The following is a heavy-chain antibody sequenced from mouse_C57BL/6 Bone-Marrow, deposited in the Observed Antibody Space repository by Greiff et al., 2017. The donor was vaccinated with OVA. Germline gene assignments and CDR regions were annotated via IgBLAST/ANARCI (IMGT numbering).Heavy chain of an antibody. CDR3: TTGGSSPYWYFDV. CDR2: IDPENGDT. V-gene: IGHV14-4*01. Sequence: EVQLQQSGAELVRPGASVKLSCTASGFNIKDDYMHWVKQRPEQGLEWIGWIDPENGDTEYDSKFQGKATITADKSSNTAYLQLSSLTSEDTAVYYCTTGGSSPYWYFDVWGTGTTVTVSS. D-gene: IGHD1-1*01. J-gene: IGHJ1*03. CDR1: GFNIKDDY.